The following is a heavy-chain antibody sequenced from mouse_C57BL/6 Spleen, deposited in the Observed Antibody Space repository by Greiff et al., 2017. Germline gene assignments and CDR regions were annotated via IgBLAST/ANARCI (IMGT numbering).Heavy chain of an antibody. J-gene: IGHJ2*01. V-gene: IGHV5-12*01. CDR1: GFTFSDYY. D-gene: IGHD1-1*01. CDR2: ISNGGGST. Sequence: EVQGVESGGGLVQPGGSLKLSCAASGFTFSDYYMYWVRQTPEKRLEWVAYISNGGGSTYYPDTVKGRFTISRDNAKNTLYLQMSRLKSEDTAMYYCARRDYYGEYFDYWGQGTTRTVSS. CDR3: ARRDYYGEYFDY.